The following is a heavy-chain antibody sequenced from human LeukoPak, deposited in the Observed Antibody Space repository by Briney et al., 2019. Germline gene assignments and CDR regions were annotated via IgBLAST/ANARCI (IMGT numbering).Heavy chain of an antibody. D-gene: IGHD6-19*01. CDR3: AREYSSGWYYFDS. Sequence: PSETLSLTCTVSGGSINSYYWGWVRQPAGKGLEWIGRIYPTGTTNYSPSFKSRLTMSLDTSKNQFSLKLRSVTAADTAVYYCAREYSSGWYYFDSWGQGTLVTVSS. V-gene: IGHV4-4*07. J-gene: IGHJ4*02. CDR2: IYPTGTT. CDR1: GGSINSYY.